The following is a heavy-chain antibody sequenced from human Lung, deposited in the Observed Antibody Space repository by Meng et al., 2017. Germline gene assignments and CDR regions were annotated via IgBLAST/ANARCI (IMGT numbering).Heavy chain of an antibody. J-gene: IGHJ4*02. CDR1: GSTFDDYA. CDR3: AKARIQLWLFDY. Sequence: EVVVSGGFVVQSGESMRLSCAASGSTFDDYAMPWVRQAPGKGLEWVSGILGSGDSTFYADSVKGRFTISRDNSKNTLFLQMNSLRDEDTAVYYCAKARIQLWLFDYWGQGTLVTVSS. D-gene: IGHD5-18*01. CDR2: ILGSGDST. V-gene: IGHV3-23*04.